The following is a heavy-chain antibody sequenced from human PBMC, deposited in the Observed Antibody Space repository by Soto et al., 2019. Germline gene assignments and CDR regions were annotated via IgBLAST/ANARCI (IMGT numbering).Heavy chain of an antibody. CDR1: GFTFSAYA. V-gene: IGHV3-23*01. CDR3: AKFEGHPLEYWYLDF. CDR2: IHGGGGAT. J-gene: IGHJ2*01. D-gene: IGHD1-1*01. Sequence: EVQLLESGGGLAQPGGSLRLSCAASGFTFSAYAMCWGRQAPGKGLEWVSTIHGGGGATHYADSVKGRFTISRDDSKNTLYAQMNSLRAEDTAVYYCAKFEGHPLEYWYLDFWGRGTLVTVSS.